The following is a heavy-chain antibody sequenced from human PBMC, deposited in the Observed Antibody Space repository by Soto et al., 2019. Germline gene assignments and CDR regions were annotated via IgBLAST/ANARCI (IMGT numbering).Heavy chain of an antibody. J-gene: IGHJ6*03. V-gene: IGHV3-15*01. CDR2: IKSKTDGGTT. D-gene: IGHD4-17*01. CDR1: GFTFSNAW. CDR3: TTRSTKTTVTTKDYYYYMAV. Sequence: EVQLVESGGGLVQPGGSLRLSCAASGFTFSNAWMSWVRQAPGKGLEWVGRIKSKTDGGTTDYAAPVKGRFTISRDDSKNTRYLQMNSLKTDDTAVYYCTTRSTKTTVTTKDYYYYMAVWGKGTTVTVCS.